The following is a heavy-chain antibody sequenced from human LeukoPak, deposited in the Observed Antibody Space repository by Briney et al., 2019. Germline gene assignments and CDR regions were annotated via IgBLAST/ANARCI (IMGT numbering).Heavy chain of an antibody. Sequence: SETLSLTCTVSGGSFSRSRYSWGWIRQSPGKGLEWIGNIYYSGNTYYNPSLKSRVTISVDTSKNQFSLNLSSVTAVDTAVYYCARGLGSGTQGDAFDIWGQGTMVTVSS. J-gene: IGHJ3*02. CDR1: GGSFSRSRYS. CDR2: IYYSGNT. CDR3: ARGLGSGTQGDAFDI. D-gene: IGHD3-10*01. V-gene: IGHV4-39*07.